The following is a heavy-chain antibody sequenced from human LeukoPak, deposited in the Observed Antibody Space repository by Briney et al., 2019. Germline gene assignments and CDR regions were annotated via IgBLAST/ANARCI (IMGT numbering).Heavy chain of an antibody. J-gene: IGHJ4*02. V-gene: IGHV3-33*06. Sequence: GGSLRLSCAASGFTFSSYGMRWVRQAPGKGLEWVAVIWYDGSSKYYADSVKGRFTISRDNSKNTLYLQMNSLRAEDTAVYYCAKGQPLFYWGQGTLVTVSS. CDR2: IWYDGSSK. D-gene: IGHD3-10*01. CDR1: GFTFSSYG. CDR3: AKGQPLFY.